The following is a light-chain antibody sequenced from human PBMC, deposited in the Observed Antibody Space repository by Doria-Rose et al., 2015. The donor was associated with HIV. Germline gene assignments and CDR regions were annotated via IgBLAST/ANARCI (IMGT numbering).Light chain of an antibody. V-gene: IGKV3-20*01. CDR1: QSFSSTY. J-gene: IGKJ1*01. CDR2: DGS. CDR3: HQYGTSWT. Sequence: TQSPGTLPLSPGERATLSCRASQSFSSTYLAWYQQKPGQAPSLLIYDGSTRATGIPDRFSASGPGTDFTLTINRLEPEDFALYYCHQYGTSWTFGQGTKVEI.